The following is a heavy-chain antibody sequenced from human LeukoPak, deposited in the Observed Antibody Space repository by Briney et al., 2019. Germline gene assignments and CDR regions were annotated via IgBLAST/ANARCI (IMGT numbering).Heavy chain of an antibody. CDR3: ARDGRGRVYSMND. Sequence: ASVNVSCKASGYTFTGYYMHWVRQAPGQGLEWMGWINPNSGGTNYAQRFQGRVTMTRDTSISTAYMELSRLRSDDTAVYYCARDGRGRVYSMNDWGQGTLVTVSS. CDR1: GYTFTGYY. CDR2: INPNSGGT. V-gene: IGHV1-2*02. J-gene: IGHJ4*02. D-gene: IGHD3-16*01.